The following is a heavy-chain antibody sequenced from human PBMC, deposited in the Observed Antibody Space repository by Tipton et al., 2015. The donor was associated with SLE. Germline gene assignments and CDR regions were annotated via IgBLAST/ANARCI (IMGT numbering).Heavy chain of an antibody. J-gene: IGHJ4*02. V-gene: IGHV4-59*12. CDR3: ARNWGTVDY. CDR2: IYYSGST. Sequence: TLSLTCTVSGGSISSYYWSWIRQSPGKGLEWIGYIYYSGSTNYNPSLKNRVTISVDTSENQFSLKVNSVTAADTAMYYCARNWGTVDYWGQGTLVTVPS. D-gene: IGHD7-27*01. CDR1: GGSISSYY.